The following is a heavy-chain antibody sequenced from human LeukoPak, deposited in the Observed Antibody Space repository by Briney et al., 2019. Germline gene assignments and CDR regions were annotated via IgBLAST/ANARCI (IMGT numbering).Heavy chain of an antibody. D-gene: IGHD3-16*01. CDR1: VGSFGGYH. V-gene: IGHV4-34*01. CDR3: ARGQGAARYFDL. CDR2: VSHSGST. Sequence: SETLSLTXAVYVGSFGGYHWNWIRQSPGKGLEWLGEVSHSGSTNYNPSLKSRVTISVDTSKNQFSLKLSSMTAADTAVYFCARGQGAARYFDLWGRGTLVTVSS. J-gene: IGHJ2*01.